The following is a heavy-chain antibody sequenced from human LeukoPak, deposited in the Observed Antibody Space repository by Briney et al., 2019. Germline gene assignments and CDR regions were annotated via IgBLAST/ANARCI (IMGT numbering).Heavy chain of an antibody. CDR3: AGSVQPFYYYYMDV. Sequence: GGSLRLSCAASGFTFSSYEMNWVRQAPGKGLEWVSYISSSGSTIYYADSVKGRFTISRDNAKNSLYLQMNSLRAEDTAVYYCAGSVQPFYYYYMDVWGKGTTVTVSS. CDR2: ISSSGSTI. J-gene: IGHJ6*03. CDR1: GFTFSSYE. D-gene: IGHD4-17*01. V-gene: IGHV3-48*03.